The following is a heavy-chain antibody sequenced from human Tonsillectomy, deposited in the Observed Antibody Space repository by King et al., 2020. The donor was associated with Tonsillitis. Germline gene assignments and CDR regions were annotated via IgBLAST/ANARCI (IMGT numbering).Heavy chain of an antibody. D-gene: IGHD1-26*01. Sequence: VQLVESGGGLVQPGGSLRLSCAASGFTFSNYWMTWVRQASGKGLEWVANIKQDGSEKYYLDSVKGRFTISRDNAKNSLYLQMNSLRAEDTAVYYCARVRGSYCGDYWGQGTLVTVSS. CDR2: IKQDGSEK. V-gene: IGHV3-7*03. CDR1: GFTFSNYW. J-gene: IGHJ4*02. CDR3: ARVRGSYCGDY.